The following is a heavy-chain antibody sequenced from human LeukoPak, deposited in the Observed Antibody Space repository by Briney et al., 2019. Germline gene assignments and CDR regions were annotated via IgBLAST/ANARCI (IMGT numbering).Heavy chain of an antibody. Sequence: GGSLRLSCAASGFTFSSYAMSWVRQAPGKGLEWVSVISGSGGGASYADSVKGRFTISRDNSKNMLYLQMNSLRAGDTAVYYCAKVSKGGSTRWFDPWGQGTLVTVSS. CDR1: GFTFSSYA. J-gene: IGHJ5*02. CDR3: AKVSKGGSTRWFDP. V-gene: IGHV3-23*01. CDR2: ISGSGGGA. D-gene: IGHD2/OR15-2a*01.